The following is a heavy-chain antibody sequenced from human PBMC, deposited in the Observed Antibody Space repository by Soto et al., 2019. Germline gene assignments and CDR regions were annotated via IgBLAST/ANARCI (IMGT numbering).Heavy chain of an antibody. CDR2: ISGSGGST. Sequence: GGSLRLSCAASGFTFSSYAMGWVRQAPGKGLEWVSAISGSGGSTYYADSVKGRFTISRDNSKNTLYLRMNSLRAEDMAVYYCARAGGTIFGVVIIDYYYYGMDVWGQGTTVTVSS. J-gene: IGHJ6*02. V-gene: IGHV3-23*01. CDR3: ARAGGTIFGVVIIDYYYYGMDV. D-gene: IGHD3-3*01. CDR1: GFTFSSYA.